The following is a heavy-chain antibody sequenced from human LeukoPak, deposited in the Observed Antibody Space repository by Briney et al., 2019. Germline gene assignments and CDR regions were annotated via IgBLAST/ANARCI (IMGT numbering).Heavy chain of an antibody. V-gene: IGHV3-48*02. CDR2: ISSSSTSI. CDR3: ARDLYGDYGSDF. J-gene: IGHJ4*02. CDR1: GFTFSGAS. Sequence: GGSLRLSCAASGFTFSGASMNWVRQAPGKGLEWVSFISSSSTSIYYADSVKGRFTISRDNAKDSLYLQMNSLRDEDTAVYYCARDLYGDYGSDFWGQGTLVTVSS. D-gene: IGHD4-17*01.